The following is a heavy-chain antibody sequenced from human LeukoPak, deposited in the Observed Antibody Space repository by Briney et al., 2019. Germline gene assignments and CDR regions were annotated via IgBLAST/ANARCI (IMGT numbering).Heavy chain of an antibody. Sequence: ASVKVSCKASGYTFSNYDINWVRQATGQGLEWMGWMNPNTGSTGYAPKFQGRVTITADESTSTAYMELSSLRSEDTAVYYCARSGFGELKSARGKYYYYYMDVWGKGTTVTVSS. J-gene: IGHJ6*03. V-gene: IGHV1-8*03. CDR2: MNPNTGST. CDR3: ARSGFGELKSARGKYYYYYMDV. D-gene: IGHD3-10*01. CDR1: GYTFSNYD.